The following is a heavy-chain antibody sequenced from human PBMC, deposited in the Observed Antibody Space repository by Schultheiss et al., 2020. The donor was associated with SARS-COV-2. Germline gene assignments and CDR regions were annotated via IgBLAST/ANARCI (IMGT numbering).Heavy chain of an antibody. D-gene: IGHD6-19*01. CDR1: GFTFSSYA. CDR3: ARDWKQWLQGRGAFDI. Sequence: GGSLRLSCAASGFTFSSYAMSWVRQAPGKGLEWVSVIYSGGSTYYADSVKGRFTISRDNAKNSLYLQMNSLRAEDTALYHCARDWKQWLQGRGAFDIWGQGTMVTVSS. J-gene: IGHJ3*02. V-gene: IGHV3-23*03. CDR2: IYSGGST.